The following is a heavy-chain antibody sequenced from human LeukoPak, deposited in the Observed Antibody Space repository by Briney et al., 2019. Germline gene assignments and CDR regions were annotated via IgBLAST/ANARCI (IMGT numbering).Heavy chain of an antibody. Sequence: PSETLSLTCIVSGGSISSYYWSWIRQPPGKGLEWIGSIYYSGSTYYNPSLKSRVTISVDTSKNQFSLKLSSVTAADTAVYYCASTARQWLVPSDYWGQGTLVTVSS. CDR3: ASTARQWLVPSDY. D-gene: IGHD6-19*01. J-gene: IGHJ4*02. V-gene: IGHV4-39*01. CDR2: IYYSGST. CDR1: GGSISSYY.